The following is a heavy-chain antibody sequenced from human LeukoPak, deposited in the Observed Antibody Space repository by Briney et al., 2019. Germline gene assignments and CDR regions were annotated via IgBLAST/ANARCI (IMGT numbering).Heavy chain of an antibody. D-gene: IGHD3-22*01. CDR1: GYTFTSYG. Sequence: GASVKVSCKASGYTFTSYGISWVRQAPGQGLEWMGWISAYNGNTNYAQKLQGRVTMTTDTSTSTAYMELRSLRSDDTAVYYCARVVPVSSGLLFPLKPYIDYWGQGTLVTVSS. CDR2: ISAYNGNT. V-gene: IGHV1-18*01. CDR3: ARVVPVSSGLLFPLKPYIDY. J-gene: IGHJ4*02.